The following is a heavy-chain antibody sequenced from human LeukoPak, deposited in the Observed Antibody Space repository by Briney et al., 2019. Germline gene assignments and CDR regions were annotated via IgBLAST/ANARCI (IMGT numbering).Heavy chain of an antibody. D-gene: IGHD1-20*01. Sequence: SETLSLTCAVYGGSFSGYYWSWIRQPPGKGLEWIGEINHSGSTNYNPSLKSRVTISVDTSKNQFSLKLSSGTAADTAVYYCARSHTWNDFGYWGQGTLVTVSS. J-gene: IGHJ4*02. CDR1: GGSFSGYY. CDR2: INHSGST. V-gene: IGHV4-34*01. CDR3: ARSHTWNDFGY.